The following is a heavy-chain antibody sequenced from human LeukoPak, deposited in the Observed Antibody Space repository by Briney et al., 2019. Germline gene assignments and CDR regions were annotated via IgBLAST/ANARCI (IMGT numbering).Heavy chain of an antibody. CDR3: TRRLDD. V-gene: IGHV3-7*01. CDR2: IKHDESEK. J-gene: IGHJ4*02. Sequence: GGSPRLSCAASGFSFNSDWMDWVRQAPGKGLEWVANIKHDESEKNYLDSVKGRFTISRDNAQNSLYLQMNGLRVEDTAVYYCTRRLDDWGQGTLVTVSS. CDR1: GFSFNSDW. D-gene: IGHD3-16*01.